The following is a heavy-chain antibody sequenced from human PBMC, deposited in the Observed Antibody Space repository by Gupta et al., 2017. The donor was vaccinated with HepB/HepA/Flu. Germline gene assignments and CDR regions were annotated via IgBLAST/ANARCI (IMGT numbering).Heavy chain of an antibody. CDR2: IDRKSATM. V-gene: IGHV3-48*02. J-gene: IGHJ4*02. D-gene: IGHD2-2*01. CDR3: ARDFPHWREAPAREDQLVLDLDN. CDR1: GFPFFGFA. Sequence: EVQLVESGGRLVQPGGSLRLSCAASGFPFFGFAMNWVRQAPGKGLEWVSYIDRKSATMYYADSVKGRFTISRDNAKNSLYLQMNSLRDEDTAVYYCARDFPHWREAPAREDQLVLDLDNWGQGTLVTVSS.